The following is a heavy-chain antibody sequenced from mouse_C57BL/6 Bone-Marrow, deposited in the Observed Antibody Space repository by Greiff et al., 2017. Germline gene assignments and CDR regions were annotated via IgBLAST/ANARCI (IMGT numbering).Heavy chain of an antibody. CDR3: ARELLRSFDY. CDR2: IDPSDSYT. Sequence: QVQLQQPGAELVKPGASVKLSCKASGYTFTSYWMQWVKQRPGQGLEWIGEIDPSDSYTNYNQKFKGKAPLTVDTSSSTAYMQLSSLTSEDSAVYYCARELLRSFDYWGQGTTLTVSS. D-gene: IGHD1-1*01. CDR1: GYTFTSYW. V-gene: IGHV1-50*01. J-gene: IGHJ2*01.